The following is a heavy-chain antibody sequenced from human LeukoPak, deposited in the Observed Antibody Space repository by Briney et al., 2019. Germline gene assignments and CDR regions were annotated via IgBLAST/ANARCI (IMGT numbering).Heavy chain of an antibody. J-gene: IGHJ5*02. CDR2: IYYSGST. Sequence: PSETLSLTCTVSGGSISSYCWSWIRQPLGKGLEWIGYIYYSGSTYYNPSLKSRVDISVDTSKNQFYLKLSSVTAADTAVYYCARGYGSGRYDWFDPWGQGTPVTVSS. V-gene: IGHV4-59*06. D-gene: IGHD3-10*01. CDR3: ARGYGSGRYDWFDP. CDR1: GGSISSYC.